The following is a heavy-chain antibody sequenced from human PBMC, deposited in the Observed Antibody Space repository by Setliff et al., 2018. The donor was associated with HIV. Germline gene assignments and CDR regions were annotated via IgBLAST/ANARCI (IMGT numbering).Heavy chain of an antibody. CDR2: ITPFNGNT. D-gene: IGHD5-18*01. V-gene: IGHV1-18*01. CDR1: GYTFTSYG. CDR3: ARRGDSYGLDPIYYYYYYMDV. J-gene: IGHJ6*03. Sequence: ASVKVSCKASGYTFTSYGISWVRQAPGQGLEWMGWITPFNGNTNYAQKLQGRVTMTIDTSTSTAYMELRSLRSDDTAVYYCARRGDSYGLDPIYYYYYYMDVWGKGTTVTVSS.